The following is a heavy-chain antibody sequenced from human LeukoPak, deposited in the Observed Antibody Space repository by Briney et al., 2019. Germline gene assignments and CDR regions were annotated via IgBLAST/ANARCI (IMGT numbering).Heavy chain of an antibody. CDR1: GFTFSSYA. CDR2: ISYDGSNK. D-gene: IGHD4-17*01. V-gene: IGHV3-30*04. CDR3: ARAHVDYEFFDY. Sequence: GGSLRLSCAASGFTFSSYAMHWVRQAPGKGLEWVAVISYDGSNKYYADSAKGRFTISRDNSKNTLYLQMNSLRAEDTAVYYCARAHVDYEFFDYWGQGTLVTVSS. J-gene: IGHJ4*02.